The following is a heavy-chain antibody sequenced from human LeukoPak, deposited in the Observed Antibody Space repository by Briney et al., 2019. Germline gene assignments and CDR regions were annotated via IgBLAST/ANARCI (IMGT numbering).Heavy chain of an antibody. J-gene: IGHJ4*02. V-gene: IGHV3-48*02. CDR1: GFTFSNYE. CDR3: ARDSMIRGVPQFDC. Sequence: PGGSLRLSCAASGFTFSNYEMNWVRQAPGKGLEWVSYISSSSSTIYYADSVKGRFTISRDNAKNSLYLQMNSLRDEDTAVYYCARDSMIRGVPQFDCWGQGTLVTVSS. CDR2: ISSSSSTI. D-gene: IGHD3-10*01.